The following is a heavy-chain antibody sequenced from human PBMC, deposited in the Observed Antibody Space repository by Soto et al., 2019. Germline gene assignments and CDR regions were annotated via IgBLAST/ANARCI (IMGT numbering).Heavy chain of an antibody. J-gene: IGHJ5*02. D-gene: IGHD3-3*01. Sequence: EVQLLESGGDLVQPGGSLRLSCVASEFTFNSYAMSWVRQAPGKGLEWVSAISGSGGSTYYADSVKGRFTISRDNSKNTLYLQMNSLRAEDTAVYYCAKVSGSDQFDPWGQGTLVTVSS. CDR1: EFTFNSYA. V-gene: IGHV3-23*01. CDR3: AKVSGSDQFDP. CDR2: ISGSGGST.